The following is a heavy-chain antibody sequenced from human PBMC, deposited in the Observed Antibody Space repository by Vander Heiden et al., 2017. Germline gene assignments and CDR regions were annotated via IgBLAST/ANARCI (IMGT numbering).Heavy chain of an antibody. D-gene: IGHD6-19*01. CDR1: AFPFSSYA. J-gene: IGHJ4*02. CDR3: AKERYSSGWPVFDY. Sequence: EVPLLESGGGLVQPGGSLRLSCAASAFPFSSYALSWVRQAPGKGLEWVSAISGSGGSTYYADSVKGRFTISRDNSKNTLYLQMNSLRAEDTAVYYCAKERYSSGWPVFDYWGQGTLVTVSS. CDR2: ISGSGGST. V-gene: IGHV3-23*01.